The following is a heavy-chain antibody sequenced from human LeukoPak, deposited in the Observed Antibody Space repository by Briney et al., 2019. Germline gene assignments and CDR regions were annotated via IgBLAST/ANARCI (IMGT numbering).Heavy chain of an antibody. CDR1: GGSFSGYY. CDR2: INHSGST. D-gene: IGHD3-16*01. V-gene: IGHV4-34*01. Sequence: PSETLSLTCAVYGGSFSGYYWSWIRQPPGKGLEWIGEINHSGSTNYNPSLKSRVTISVDTSKNQFSLKLSSVTAADTAVYYCARGSMHVYHLYTDYWGQGTLVTVSS. J-gene: IGHJ4*02. CDR3: ARGSMHVYHLYTDY.